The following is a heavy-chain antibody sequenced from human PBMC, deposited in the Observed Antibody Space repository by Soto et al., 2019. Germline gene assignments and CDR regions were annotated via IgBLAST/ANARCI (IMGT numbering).Heavy chain of an antibody. V-gene: IGHV3-11*03. D-gene: IGHD3-16*01. CDR3: SRPRHVFEPFDF. Sequence: GGSLRLSCVGSGFNFSDHYMSWVRQAPGKGLEWLSYISVSGDYKNYAGSVQGRFSVSRDNARNSLYLEMSSLRVEDTAVYYCSRPRHVFEPFDFSAQGSIVT. CDR1: GFNFSDHY. J-gene: IGHJ3*01. CDR2: ISVSGDYK.